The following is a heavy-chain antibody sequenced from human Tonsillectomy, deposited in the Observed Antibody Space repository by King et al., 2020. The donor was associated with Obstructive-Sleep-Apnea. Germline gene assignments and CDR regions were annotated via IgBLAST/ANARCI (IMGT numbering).Heavy chain of an antibody. CDR2: IYWNDDK. CDR3: AHNGLGPYSSSWYHDAFDI. CDR1: GFSLSTSGVG. V-gene: IGHV2-5*01. J-gene: IGHJ3*02. Sequence: TLKESGPTLVKPTQTLTLTCTFSGFSLSTSGVGVGWIRQPPGKALEWLALIYWNDDKRYSPSLKSRLTITKDTSKNQVVLTMTNMDPVDTATYYCAHNGLGPYSSSWYHDAFDIWGQGTMVTVSS. D-gene: IGHD6-13*01.